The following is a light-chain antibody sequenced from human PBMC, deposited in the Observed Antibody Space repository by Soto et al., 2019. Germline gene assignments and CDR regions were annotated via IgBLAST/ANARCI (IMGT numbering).Light chain of an antibody. CDR3: QQFKSGTWT. J-gene: IGKJ1*01. CDR2: DAS. CDR1: QDISNC. Sequence: DIQMTQSPSSLSASVGDRVTITCQASQDISNCLNWYQQKPGKAPKLLIYDASKLETGVPSRFSGSGSGTEFILTINGLQPDDFATYFCQQFKSGTWTFGQGTKVDIK. V-gene: IGKV1-33*01.